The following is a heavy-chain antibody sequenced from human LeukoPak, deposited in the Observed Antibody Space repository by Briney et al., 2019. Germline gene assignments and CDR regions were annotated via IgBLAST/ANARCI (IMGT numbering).Heavy chain of an antibody. D-gene: IGHD6-13*01. CDR1: GFTFSSHG. J-gene: IGHJ4*02. CDR3: ASGGEIIAAAPSDY. Sequence: GGSLRLSCAASGFTFSSHGMNWVRQAPGKGLEYVSAISSNGGSTYYANSVKGRFTISRDNSKNTLYLQMGSLRAEDMAVYYCASGGEIIAAAPSDYWGQGTLVTVSS. V-gene: IGHV3-64*01. CDR2: ISSNGGST.